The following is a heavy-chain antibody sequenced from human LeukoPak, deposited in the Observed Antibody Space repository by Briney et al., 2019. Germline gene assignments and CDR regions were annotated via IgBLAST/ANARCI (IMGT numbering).Heavy chain of an antibody. CDR2: ISGSGGST. V-gene: IGHV3-23*01. CDR1: GFTFSNYA. D-gene: IGHD6-13*01. Sequence: PGGSLRLSCAASGFTFSNYAMNWVRQAPGKGLEWVSGISGSGGSTYYADSVKGRFTISRDNSKNTLYLQVTSLRAEDTAVYYCAKASSNWPYYFDFWGQGTLVTVSS. CDR3: AKASSNWPYYFDF. J-gene: IGHJ4*02.